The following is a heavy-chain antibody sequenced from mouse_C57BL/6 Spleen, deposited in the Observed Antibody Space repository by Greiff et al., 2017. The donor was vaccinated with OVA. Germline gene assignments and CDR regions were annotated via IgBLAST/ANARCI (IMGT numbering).Heavy chain of an antibody. CDR2: IYPRDGST. J-gene: IGHJ2*01. V-gene: IGHV1-78*01. CDR3: ASGNYCGRSSFDY. Sequence: QVQLQQSDAELVKPGASVKISCKVSGYTFTDYTIHWMKQRPEQGLEWIGYIYPRDGSTKYNQKFKGKATLTVDKSSSTAYMQLNSLTYEDSAFSVYASGNYCGRSSFDYWGQGTTLTVSS. CDR1: GYTFTDYT. D-gene: IGHD1-1*01.